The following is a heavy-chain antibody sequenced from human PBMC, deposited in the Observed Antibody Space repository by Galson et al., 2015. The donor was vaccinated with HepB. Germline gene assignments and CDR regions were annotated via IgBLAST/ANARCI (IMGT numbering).Heavy chain of an antibody. CDR1: GFTFSDYY. CDR2: ISSTGSTI. Sequence: SLRLSCAGSGFTFSDYYMSWIRQAPGKGLAWVSYISSTGSTIFYADSVKGRFTISRDNAKNSVYLQMNSLRAEDTATYYCATSGTYDVPRRWFDSWGQGILVTVSS. V-gene: IGHV3-11*01. CDR3: ATSGTYDVPRRWFDS. J-gene: IGHJ5*01. D-gene: IGHD3-10*01.